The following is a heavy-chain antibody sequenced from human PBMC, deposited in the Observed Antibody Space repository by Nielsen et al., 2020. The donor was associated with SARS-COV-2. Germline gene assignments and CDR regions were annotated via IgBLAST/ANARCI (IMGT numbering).Heavy chain of an antibody. CDR3: VRIDMATISVDY. Sequence: SETLSLTCSVSSGSIDTFYWSWIRQSPGKGLEWIGYISYSGSTRYNPSLQSRASISVDTSKNQVSLKLKSVTAADTAVYYCVRIDMATISVDYWGRGTLVTVSS. V-gene: IGHV4-59*01. CDR1: SGSIDTFY. CDR2: ISYSGST. D-gene: IGHD5-24*01. J-gene: IGHJ4*02.